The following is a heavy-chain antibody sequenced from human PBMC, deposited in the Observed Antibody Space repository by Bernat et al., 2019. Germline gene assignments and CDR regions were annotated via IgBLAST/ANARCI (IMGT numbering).Heavy chain of an antibody. CDR1: GFTFSSYG. Sequence: QVQLVESGGGVVQPGRSLRLSCAASGFTFSSYGMHWVRQAPGKGLEWVAVISYDGSNKYYADSVKGRFTISRDNSKNTLYLQMNSLRAEDTAVYYCAKDKGSGYLRKDDYYYYYGMDVWGQGTTVTVSS. J-gene: IGHJ6*02. CDR2: ISYDGSNK. V-gene: IGHV3-30*18. D-gene: IGHD5-12*01. CDR3: AKDKGSGYLRKDDYYYYYGMDV.